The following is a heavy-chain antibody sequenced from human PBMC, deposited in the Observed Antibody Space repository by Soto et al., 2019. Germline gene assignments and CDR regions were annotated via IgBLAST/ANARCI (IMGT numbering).Heavy chain of an antibody. CDR2: IYYSGST. CDR3: ARRSGYDRLDY. Sequence: SETLSLTCTVSGGSISSYYWSWIRQPPGKGLEWIGYIYYSGSTNYNPSLKSRDNISVDTSKNQFSLKLSSVTAADTAVYYCARRSGYDRLDYWGQGTPVTVSS. D-gene: IGHD5-12*01. J-gene: IGHJ4*02. CDR1: GGSISSYY. V-gene: IGHV4-59*08.